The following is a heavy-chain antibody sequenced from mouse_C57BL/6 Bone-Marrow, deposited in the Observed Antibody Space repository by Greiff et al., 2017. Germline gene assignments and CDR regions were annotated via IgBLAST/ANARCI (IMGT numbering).Heavy chain of an antibody. J-gene: IGHJ2*01. Sequence: EVQLQQSGAELVRPGASVKLSCTASGFNIKDDYMHWVKQRPEQGLEWIGWIDPENGDTAYASQFQGKATITAEKSSTTAYLQLSSLTSEDTAVYYCATGVHYWGQGTTLTVTA. V-gene: IGHV14-4*01. CDR3: ATGVHY. CDR2: IDPENGDT. CDR1: GFNIKDDY.